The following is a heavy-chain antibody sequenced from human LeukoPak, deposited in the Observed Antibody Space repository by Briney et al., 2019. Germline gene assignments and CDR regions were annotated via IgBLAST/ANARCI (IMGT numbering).Heavy chain of an antibody. D-gene: IGHD2-8*01. CDR2: MNPNSGNT. V-gene: IGHV1-8*01. CDR3: ARGRLVYAKSLGYYYYGMDV. CDR1: GYTFTSYD. J-gene: IGHJ6*02. Sequence: ASVKVSCKASGYTFTSYDINWVRQATGQGLEWMGWMNPNSGNTGYAQKFQGRVTMTRNTSISTAYMELSSLRSEDTAMYYCARGRLVYAKSLGYYYYGMDVWGQGTTVTVSS.